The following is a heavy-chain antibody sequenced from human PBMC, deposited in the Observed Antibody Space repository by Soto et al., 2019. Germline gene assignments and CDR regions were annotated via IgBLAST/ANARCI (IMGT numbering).Heavy chain of an antibody. Sequence: SETLSLTCTVSGGSISSSSYYWGWIRQPPEKGLEWIGSIYYSGSTYYNPSLKSRVTISVDTSKNQFSLKLSSVTAADTAVYYCASTSVARYNWNYGNYGMDVWGQGTTVTVS. D-gene: IGHD1-7*01. V-gene: IGHV4-39*01. CDR3: ASTSVARYNWNYGNYGMDV. CDR2: IYYSGST. J-gene: IGHJ6*02. CDR1: GGSISSSSYY.